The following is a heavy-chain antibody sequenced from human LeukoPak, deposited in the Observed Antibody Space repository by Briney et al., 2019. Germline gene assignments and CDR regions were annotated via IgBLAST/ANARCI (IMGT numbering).Heavy chain of an antibody. Sequence: PSETLSLTCAVYGGSFSGYYWSWIRQPPGKGLEWIGEINHSGSTNYNPSLKSRVTISVDTSKNQFSLKLSSVTAADTAVYYCARLRGYGSGSYYKAPNYYYYGMDAWGKGTTVTVSS. D-gene: IGHD3-10*01. J-gene: IGHJ6*04. V-gene: IGHV4-34*01. CDR3: ARLRGYGSGSYYKAPNYYYYGMDA. CDR1: GGSFSGYY. CDR2: INHSGST.